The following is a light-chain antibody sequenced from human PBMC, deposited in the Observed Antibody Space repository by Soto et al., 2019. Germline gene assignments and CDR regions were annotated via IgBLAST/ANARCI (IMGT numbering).Light chain of an antibody. J-gene: IGKJ2*02. V-gene: IGKV3-11*01. Sequence: EIVLTQSPATLSLSPGERATLSCRASQSVRNYLAWYQQKPGQAPRLLIYDASNRATGIPTRFSGSGSGTDFTLTRSSLEPEDFAVYYCQQRSNWPRTFGQGTKLEIK. CDR3: QQRSNWPRT. CDR1: QSVRNY. CDR2: DAS.